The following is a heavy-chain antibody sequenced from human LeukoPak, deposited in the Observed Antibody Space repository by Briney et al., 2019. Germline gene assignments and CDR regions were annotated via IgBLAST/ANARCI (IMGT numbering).Heavy chain of an antibody. D-gene: IGHD1-1*01. V-gene: IGHV1-69*04. Sequence: GASVKVSCKASGYSFTGYFIHWVRQAPGQGLEWMGRTIPMLGVPNYAQKFQGRVMISADESTNTAYMELSSLRSEDTAVYYCAGDRPNWKFEVDLFDGWGQGTLVVVSS. CDR2: TIPMLGVP. CDR1: GYSFTGYF. CDR3: AGDRPNWKFEVDLFDG. J-gene: IGHJ4*02.